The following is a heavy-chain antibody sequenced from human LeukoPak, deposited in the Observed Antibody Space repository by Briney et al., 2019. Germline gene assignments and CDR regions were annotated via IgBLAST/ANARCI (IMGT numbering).Heavy chain of an antibody. CDR2: ISHSGST. V-gene: IGHV4-39*07. J-gene: IGHJ5*02. CDR1: GGSISSSSYY. CDR3: ARGRPYYYDSSGYYFRPGYWFDP. D-gene: IGHD3-22*01. Sequence: SETLSLTCTVSGGSISSSSYYWGWIRQPPGKGLEWIGEISHSGSTNYNPSLKSRVTISVDTSKNQFSLKLSSVTAADTAVYYCARGRPYYYDSSGYYFRPGYWFDPWGQGTLVTVSS.